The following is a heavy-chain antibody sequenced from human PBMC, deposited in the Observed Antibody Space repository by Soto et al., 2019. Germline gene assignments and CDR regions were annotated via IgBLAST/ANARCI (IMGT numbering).Heavy chain of an antibody. CDR3: AKTFASTWFYYFDS. V-gene: IGHV4-61*01. D-gene: IGHD6-13*01. CDR2: IFYRTS. Sequence: QLQESGPGLVKPSETLSLTCSVSGASVTSGRYYWSWIRQSPGKGLEWIGDIFYRTSSYNPSLERRVTXXLXTXXNQFSLKLTSVTAADTAVYFCAKTFASTWFYYFDSWGQGTLATVSS. CDR1: GASVTSGRYY. J-gene: IGHJ4*02.